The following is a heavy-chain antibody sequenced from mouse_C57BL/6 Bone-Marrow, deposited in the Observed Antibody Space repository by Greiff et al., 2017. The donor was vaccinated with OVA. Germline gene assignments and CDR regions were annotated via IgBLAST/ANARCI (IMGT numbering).Heavy chain of an antibody. CDR2: ISNGGGST. Sequence: EVQVVESGGGLVQPGGSLKLSCAASGFTFSDYYMYWVRQTPEKRLEWVAYISNGGGSTYYPDTVKGRFTISRDNAKNTLYLQMSRLKSEDTAMYYCATHLFDVWGTGTTVTVSS. J-gene: IGHJ1*03. CDR3: ATHLFDV. CDR1: GFTFSDYY. V-gene: IGHV5-12*01.